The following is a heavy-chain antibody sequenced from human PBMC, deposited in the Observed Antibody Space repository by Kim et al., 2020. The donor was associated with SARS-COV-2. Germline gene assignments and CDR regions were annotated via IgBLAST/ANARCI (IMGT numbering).Heavy chain of an antibody. J-gene: IGHJ6*02. D-gene: IGHD1-26*01. CDR3: ARVYSGSYYYGMDV. V-gene: IGHV1-69*01. Sequence: AQKYRSRVTITADESTSAAYMELSSLRSEDTAVYYCARVYSGSYYYGMDVWGQGTTVTVSS.